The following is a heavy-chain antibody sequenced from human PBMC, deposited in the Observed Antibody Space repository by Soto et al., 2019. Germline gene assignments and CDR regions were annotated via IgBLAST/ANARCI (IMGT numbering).Heavy chain of an antibody. D-gene: IGHD6-6*01. CDR2: IYYSGST. CDR1: GGSISSGDYY. V-gene: IGHV4-30-4*01. Sequence: SETLSLTCTVSGGSISSGDYYWSWIRQPPGKGMEWIGYIYYSGSTYYNPSLKSRVTISVDTSKNQFSLKLSSVTAADTAVYYCAGDVIESSIAARPGSPYGMDVWGQGATVTAP. J-gene: IGHJ6*02. CDR3: AGDVIESSIAARPGSPYGMDV.